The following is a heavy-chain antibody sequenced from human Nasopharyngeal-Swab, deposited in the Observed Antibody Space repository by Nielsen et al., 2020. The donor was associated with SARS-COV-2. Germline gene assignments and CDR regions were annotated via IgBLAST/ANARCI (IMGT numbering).Heavy chain of an antibody. CDR3: AKVPSTVTTLPPDY. V-gene: IGHV3-23*01. D-gene: IGHD4-11*01. J-gene: IGHJ4*02. CDR2: ISGSGGST. Sequence: GESLKISCAASGFTFSSYAMSWVRQAQGKGLEWVSAISGSGGSTYYADSVKGRFTISRDNSKNTLYLQMNSLRAEDTAVYYCAKVPSTVTTLPPDYWGQGTLVTVSS. CDR1: GFTFSSYA.